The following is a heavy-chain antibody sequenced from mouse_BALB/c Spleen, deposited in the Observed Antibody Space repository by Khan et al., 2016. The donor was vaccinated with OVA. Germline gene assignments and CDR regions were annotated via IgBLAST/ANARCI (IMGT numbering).Heavy chain of an antibody. CDR3: GRSGYGSFAY. CDR2: IYPHNGDT. Sequence: EVQLQQSGPELVKPGASVKISCRASGYTFTDYIMDWLKQSHGKSLEWIGYIYPHNGDTGYNQKFKTKVTLTVDTSSSTASMELRSLTSEDSAVYYCGRSGYGSFAYWGQGTLVTVSA. J-gene: IGHJ3*01. D-gene: IGHD1-2*01. V-gene: IGHV1S29*02. CDR1: GYTFTDYI.